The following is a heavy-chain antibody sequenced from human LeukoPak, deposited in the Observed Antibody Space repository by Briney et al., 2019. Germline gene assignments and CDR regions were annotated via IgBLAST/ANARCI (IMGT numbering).Heavy chain of an antibody. V-gene: IGHV4-39*07. D-gene: IGHD3-9*01. J-gene: IGHJ2*01. Sequence: SSETLSLTCTVSGGSISSSSYYWGWIRQPPGKGLEWIGSIYYSGSTYYNPSLKSRVTISVDTSKNQFSLKLSSVTAADTAVYYCARGGVGYDILTGYWYFDLWGRGTLVTVSS. CDR3: ARGGVGYDILTGYWYFDL. CDR2: IYYSGST. CDR1: GGSISSSSYY.